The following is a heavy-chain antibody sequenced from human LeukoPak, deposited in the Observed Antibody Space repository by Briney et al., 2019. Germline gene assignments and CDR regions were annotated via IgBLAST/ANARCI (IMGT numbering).Heavy chain of an antibody. CDR2: ISYDGSNK. CDR3: ATLTVSIITGTGTNFDY. V-gene: IGHV3-30-3*01. J-gene: IGHJ4*02. D-gene: IGHD1-20*01. CDR1: GFTFSSYA. Sequence: GGSLRLSCAASGFTFSSYAMHWVRQAPGKGLEWVAVISYDGSNKYYADSVKGRFTISRDNSKNTLYLQMNSLRAEDTAVYYCATLTVSIITGTGTNFDYWGQGTLVTVSS.